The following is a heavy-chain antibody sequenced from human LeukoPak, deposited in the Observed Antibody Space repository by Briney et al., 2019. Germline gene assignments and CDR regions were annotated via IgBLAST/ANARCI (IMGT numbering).Heavy chain of an antibody. J-gene: IGHJ4*02. V-gene: IGHV4-59*08. CDR1: GGSISSYY. Sequence: KSSETRSLTCTVSGGSISSYYWSWIRQPPGKGLEWIGYIYYSGSTNYNPSLKSRVTISVDTSKNRFSLKLSSVTAADTAVYYCARHRGGGSYYRYFDYWGQGTLVTVSS. CDR3: ARHRGGGSYYRYFDY. D-gene: IGHD1-26*01. CDR2: IYYSGST.